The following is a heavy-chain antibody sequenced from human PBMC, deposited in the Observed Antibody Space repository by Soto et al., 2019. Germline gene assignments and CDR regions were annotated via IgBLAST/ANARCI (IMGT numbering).Heavy chain of an antibody. V-gene: IGHV3-73*02. J-gene: IGHJ6*02. Sequence: EVQLVESGGGLVQPGGSLKLSCAASGFTFSGSAMHWVRQASGKGLEWVGRIRSKANSYATEYAESVKGRFTISRDDSKNTAYLQMNSLKTEDTAVYYCTSSALIDYYYYYGMDVWVQGTTVTVSS. CDR1: GFTFSGSA. CDR3: TSSALIDYYYYYGMDV. D-gene: IGHD3-22*01. CDR2: IRSKANSYAT.